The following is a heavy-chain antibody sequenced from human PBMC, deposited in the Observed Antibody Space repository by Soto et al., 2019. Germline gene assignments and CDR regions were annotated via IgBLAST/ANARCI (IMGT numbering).Heavy chain of an antibody. D-gene: IGHD6-6*01. J-gene: IGHJ4*02. CDR2: INHSGST. CDR3: ATRMYSSSALFDD. V-gene: IGHV4-34*01. Sequence: PSETLSLTCAVYGGSFSGYYWSWIRQPPGKGLEWIGEINHSGSTNYNPSLKSRVTISVDTSKNQFSLKLSSVTAADTAVYYCATRMYSSSALFDDWGKGTLVTVSS. CDR1: GGSFSGYY.